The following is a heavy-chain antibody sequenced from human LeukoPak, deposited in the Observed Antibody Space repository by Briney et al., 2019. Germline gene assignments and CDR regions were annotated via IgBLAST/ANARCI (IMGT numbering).Heavy chain of an antibody. CDR3: ANGRSRFGGVIVFDY. Sequence: SETLSLTRTVSGGSINSYYWSWIRQPPGKGLEWIGYVFYSGSTNYNPSLKSRVTISVDTSKNQFSLKLRSVTPEDTAVYYCANGRSRFGGVIVFDYWGQGTLVTVSS. J-gene: IGHJ4*02. D-gene: IGHD3-16*02. CDR1: GGSINSYY. CDR2: VFYSGST. V-gene: IGHV4-59*01.